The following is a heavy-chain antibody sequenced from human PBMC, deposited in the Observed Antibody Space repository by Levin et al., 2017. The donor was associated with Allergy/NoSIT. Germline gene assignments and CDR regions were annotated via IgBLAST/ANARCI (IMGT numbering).Heavy chain of an antibody. V-gene: IGHV3-30-3*01. Sequence: GESLKISCAASGFSFSSYAMHWVRQAPGKGLEWVAIIAYDGGNIHYADFVKGRFTISRDNYRNTLYLHMNSLRAEDTTVYICTREDRYYITGYWGQGTLLIVSS. CDR3: TREDRYYITGY. D-gene: IGHD3-10*01. CDR2: IAYDGGNI. CDR1: GFSFSSYA. J-gene: IGHJ4*02.